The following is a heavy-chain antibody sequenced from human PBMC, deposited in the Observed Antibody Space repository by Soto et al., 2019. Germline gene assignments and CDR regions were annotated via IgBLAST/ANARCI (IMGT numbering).Heavy chain of an antibody. Sequence: SVKVSCKASGGTFSSYAISWVRQAPGQGLEWMGGIIPIFGTANYAQKFQGRVTITADESTSTAYMELSSLRSEDMAVYYCARVNAGYSSGWYFDYWGQGTLVTVSS. CDR3: ARVNAGYSSGWYFDY. V-gene: IGHV1-69*13. CDR2: IIPIFGTA. J-gene: IGHJ4*02. CDR1: GGTFSSYA. D-gene: IGHD6-19*01.